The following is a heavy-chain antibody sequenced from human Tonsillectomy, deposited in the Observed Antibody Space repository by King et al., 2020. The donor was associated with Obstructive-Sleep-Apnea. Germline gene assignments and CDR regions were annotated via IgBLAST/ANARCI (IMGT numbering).Heavy chain of an antibody. J-gene: IGHJ6*02. CDR1: GFTFDNYA. V-gene: IGHV3-9*01. Sequence: VQLVQSGGGLVQPGMSLRLSCTASGFTFDNYAMHWVRQVPGRGLEWVSGISWDSGSIGYADSVKGRFTISRDNAKNSLFLQVNSLRAEDTALYYCAKDTHRSRQTHYGMDVWGLGTTVTVSS. CDR3: AKDTHRSRQTHYGMDV. CDR2: ISWDSGSI. D-gene: IGHD6-13*01.